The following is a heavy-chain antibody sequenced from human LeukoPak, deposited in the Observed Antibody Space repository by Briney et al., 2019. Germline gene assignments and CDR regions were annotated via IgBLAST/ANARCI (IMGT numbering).Heavy chain of an antibody. CDR2: ITNNGGNT. V-gene: IGHV3-64D*06. Sequence: PGGSLRLSCSASGFTFSIYTIHWVRHAPGKGLEFVSAITNNGGNTYYADSVKGRFTISRDNSKNTVYLQMSSLRADDTAVYYCVIVRGYFDSSGSDYWGQGTLVTVSS. CDR3: VIVRGYFDSSGSDY. D-gene: IGHD3-9*01. J-gene: IGHJ4*02. CDR1: GFTFSIYT.